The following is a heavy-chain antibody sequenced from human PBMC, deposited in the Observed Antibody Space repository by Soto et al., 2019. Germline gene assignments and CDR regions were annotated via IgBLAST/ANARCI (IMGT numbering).Heavy chain of an antibody. CDR2: IYSGGST. CDR1: GFTVSSNY. V-gene: IGHV3-53*01. Sequence: PGGSLRLSCAASGFTVSSNYMSWVRQAPGKGLEWVSVIYSGGSTYYADSVKGRFTISRDNSKNTLYLQMNSLRAEDTAVYYCARDVGYCSSTSCFDYWGQGTLVTVSS. J-gene: IGHJ4*02. CDR3: ARDVGYCSSTSCFDY. D-gene: IGHD2-2*01.